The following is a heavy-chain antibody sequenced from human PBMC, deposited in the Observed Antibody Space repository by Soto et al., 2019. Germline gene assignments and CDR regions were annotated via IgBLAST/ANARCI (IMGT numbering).Heavy chain of an antibody. J-gene: IGHJ4*02. V-gene: IGHV1-2*04. CDR2: INPNTGGT. CDR3: ARGRGYDY. CDR1: GYSFTDYY. Sequence: QVQLVQSGAEVKKPGASVKVSCKASGYSFTDYYIHWVRQAPGQGLEWMGWINPNTGGTNYAQKFQDWVTVTGDTSITTAYMELRRLRSDDTAVYYCARGRGYDYWGQGTLVTVSS. D-gene: IGHD3-10*01.